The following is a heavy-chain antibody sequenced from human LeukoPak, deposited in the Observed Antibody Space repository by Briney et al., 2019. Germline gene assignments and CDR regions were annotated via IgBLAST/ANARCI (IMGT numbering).Heavy chain of an antibody. CDR3: ARDHSSGVFSFDY. CDR2: IYYSGST. J-gene: IGHJ4*02. CDR1: GGSISSCSYY. Sequence: SETLSLTCTVSGGSISSCSYYWGWIRQPPGKGLEWIGSIYYSGSTYYNPSLKSRVTISVDTSKTQFSLKLSSVTAADTAVYYCARDHSSGVFSFDYWGQGTLVTVSS. D-gene: IGHD2-15*01. V-gene: IGHV4-39*07.